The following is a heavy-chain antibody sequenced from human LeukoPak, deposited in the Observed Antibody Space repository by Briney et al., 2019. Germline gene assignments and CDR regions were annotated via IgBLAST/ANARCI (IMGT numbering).Heavy chain of an antibody. V-gene: IGHV3-30-3*01. Sequence: GRSLRLSCAASGFTFSSYAMLWVRQAPGKGLEWVAVISYDGSNKYYADSVKGRFTISRDNSKNTLYLQMNSLRAEDTAVYYCARGLVTAIADWFDPWGQGTLVTVSS. CDR3: ARGLVTAIADWFDP. CDR1: GFTFSSYA. CDR2: ISYDGSNK. J-gene: IGHJ5*02. D-gene: IGHD2-21*02.